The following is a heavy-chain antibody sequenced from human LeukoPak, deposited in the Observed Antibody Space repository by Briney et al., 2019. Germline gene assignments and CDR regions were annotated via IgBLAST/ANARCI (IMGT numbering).Heavy chain of an antibody. CDR1: GGSISSSSYY. CDR2: IYYSGST. CDR3: ASGLDYGGNSGFDY. D-gene: IGHD4-17*01. V-gene: IGHV4-39*07. J-gene: IGHJ4*02. Sequence: SETLSLTCTVSGGSISSSSYYWGWIRQPPGKGLEWIGSIYYSGSTNYNPSLKSRVTISVDTSKNQFSLKLSSVTAADTAVYYCASGLDYGGNSGFDYWGQGTLVTVSS.